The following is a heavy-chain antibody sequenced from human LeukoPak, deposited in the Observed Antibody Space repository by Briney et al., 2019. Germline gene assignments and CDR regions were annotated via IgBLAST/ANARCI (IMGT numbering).Heavy chain of an antibody. Sequence: ASVKVSCKASGYTFTRYYMHWVRQAPGQGLEWMGWINPNSGDTKYAQNFQGRVTMTRDMSIGTAYMELSTLRSDDTAVYYCARGLYYYGSGSPNDYWGQGTLVTVSS. CDR2: INPNSGDT. J-gene: IGHJ4*02. D-gene: IGHD3-10*01. CDR3: ARGLYYYGSGSPNDY. V-gene: IGHV1-2*02. CDR1: GYTFTRYY.